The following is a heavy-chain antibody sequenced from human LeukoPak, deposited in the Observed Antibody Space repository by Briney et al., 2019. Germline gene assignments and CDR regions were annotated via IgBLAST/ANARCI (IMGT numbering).Heavy chain of an antibody. CDR3: ARTKYGGRSIYYYYLDV. V-gene: IGHV4-59*01. CDR2: IYYNGDS. D-gene: IGHD4-23*01. J-gene: IGHJ6*03. Sequence: SETLSLTCTVSGDSISSYYWSWIRQPPGKGLEYIGHIYYNGDSNYKPSLKSRVTISVDTSKSQFSLQLRSVTTADTAVYYCARTKYGGRSIYYYYLDVWGKGTTVTVSS. CDR1: GDSISSYY.